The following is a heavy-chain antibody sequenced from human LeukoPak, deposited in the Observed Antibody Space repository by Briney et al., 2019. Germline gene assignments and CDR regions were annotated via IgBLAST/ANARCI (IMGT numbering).Heavy chain of an antibody. CDR3: AATPDYVWLFRTSTKVEYFQH. CDR1: GGTFSSYA. J-gene: IGHJ1*01. Sequence: SVKVSCKASGGTFSSYAISWVRQAPGQGLEWMGGIIPIFGTANYAQKFQGRVTITADESTSTAYMELSSLRAEDTAVYYCAATPDYVWLFRTSTKVEYFQHWGQGTLVTVSS. D-gene: IGHD3-9*01. V-gene: IGHV1-69*01. CDR2: IIPIFGTA.